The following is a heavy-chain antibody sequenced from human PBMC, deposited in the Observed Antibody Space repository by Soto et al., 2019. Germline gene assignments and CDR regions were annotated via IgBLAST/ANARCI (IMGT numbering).Heavy chain of an antibody. J-gene: IGHJ4*02. CDR2: IYYSGST. Sequence: SETLSLTCTVSGGSISSSSYYWGWIRQPPGKGLEWIGCIYYSGSTYYNPSLKSRVTISVDTSKNQFSLKLSSLTAADTAVYYCMLGSGWKDFDYWGQGTPVTVSS. CDR1: GGSISSSSYY. D-gene: IGHD3-22*01. CDR3: MLGSGWKDFDY. V-gene: IGHV4-39*01.